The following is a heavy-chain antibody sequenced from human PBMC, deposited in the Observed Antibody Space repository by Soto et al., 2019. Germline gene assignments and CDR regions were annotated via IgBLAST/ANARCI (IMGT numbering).Heavy chain of an antibody. CDR2: ISGSGGST. V-gene: IGHV3-23*01. CDR1: GFTFSIYA. J-gene: IGHJ3*02. CDR3: AKDRVDCSGGSCYSYAFDI. Sequence: GGSLRFSCAASGFTFSIYAMSWFRQAPGKGLEWVSTISGSGGSTYYADSVKGRFTISRDNSKNTLYLQMNSLRAEDTAVYFCAKDRVDCSGGSCYSYAFDIWGQGTMVTVSS. D-gene: IGHD2-15*01.